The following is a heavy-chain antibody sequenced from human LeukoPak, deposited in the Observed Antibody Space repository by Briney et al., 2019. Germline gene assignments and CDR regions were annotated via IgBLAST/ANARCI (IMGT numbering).Heavy chain of an antibody. D-gene: IGHD3-10*01. CDR3: ARGYGSGSLYHYYGMDV. V-gene: IGHV1-8*01. J-gene: IGHJ6*02. CDR1: GYTFTSYD. Sequence: ASVKVSCKASGYTFTSYDINWVRQATGQGLEWMGWMNPNSGNTGYAQKFQGRVTMTRNTSISTAYMELSSLRSEDTAVYYCARGYGSGSLYHYYGMDVWGQGTTVTVSS. CDR2: MNPNSGNT.